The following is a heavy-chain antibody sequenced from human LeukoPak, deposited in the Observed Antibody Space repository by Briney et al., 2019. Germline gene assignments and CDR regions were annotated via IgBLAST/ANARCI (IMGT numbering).Heavy chain of an antibody. CDR3: ASSAKVGATLGYFDY. J-gene: IGHJ4*02. CDR2: ITPIFGTP. Sequence: SVKVSCKASGGTFSSYAISWVRQAPGHGLELVGAITPIFGTPNYVEKFQGRVTISADESTSTAYMELSSLTSEDTAVYYCASSAKVGATLGYFDYWGQGTLVTVSS. V-gene: IGHV1-69*13. D-gene: IGHD1-26*01. CDR1: GGTFSSYA.